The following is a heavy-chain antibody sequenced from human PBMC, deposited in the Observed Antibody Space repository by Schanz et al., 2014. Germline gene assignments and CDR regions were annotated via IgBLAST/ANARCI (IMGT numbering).Heavy chain of an antibody. CDR2: IRYDGINK. V-gene: IGHV3-30*02. CDR1: GFTFSTTG. CDR3: AKEWSPSF. J-gene: IGHJ4*02. Sequence: QVQLVESGGGVVQPGGSLRLSCAASGFTFSTTGMHWVRQAPGKGLVWVTYIRYDGINKYYADSVKGRFTVSRDNAKSTLFLQMDSLRPEDTAIYYCAKEWSPSFRGQGTLVTVSS. D-gene: IGHD1-26*01.